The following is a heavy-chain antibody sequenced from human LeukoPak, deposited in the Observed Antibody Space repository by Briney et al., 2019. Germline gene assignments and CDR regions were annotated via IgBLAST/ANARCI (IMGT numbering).Heavy chain of an antibody. CDR1: GYTFTSLD. Sequence: ASVKVSCKASGYTFTSLDINWVRQATGQGLEWMGWMNPNSGNTGYAQKFQGRVTITRNTSISTAYMELSSLRSEDTAVYYCARGPTTVDYDFWSGYTIDPWGQGTLVTVSS. V-gene: IGHV1-8*03. D-gene: IGHD3-3*01. CDR3: ARGPTTVDYDFWSGYTIDP. CDR2: MNPNSGNT. J-gene: IGHJ5*02.